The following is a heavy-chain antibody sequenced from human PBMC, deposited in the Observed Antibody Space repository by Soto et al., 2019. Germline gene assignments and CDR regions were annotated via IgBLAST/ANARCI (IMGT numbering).Heavy chain of an antibody. CDR1: GLTFSSYA. J-gene: IGHJ5*02. Sequence: GGSLRLSCAASGLTFSSYAMHWVRQAPGKGLEWVAVISYDGSNKYYADSVKGRFTISRDNSKNTLYPQMNSLRAEDTAVYYCARDYYDSSGPPYNWFDPWGQGTLVTVSS. CDR2: ISYDGSNK. V-gene: IGHV3-30-3*01. CDR3: ARDYYDSSGPPYNWFDP. D-gene: IGHD3-22*01.